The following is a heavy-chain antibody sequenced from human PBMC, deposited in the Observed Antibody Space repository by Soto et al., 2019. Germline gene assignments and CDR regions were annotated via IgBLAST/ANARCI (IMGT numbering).Heavy chain of an antibody. Sequence: PGESLKISCRGSGYSFTSYCISWGRQRRVRGLEWMGRIDPSDTYTNDSPSFQDHVSISDDKSIRTAYLQWSSLKSSDTAMYYCASSDDYGGNSPFFDYWCQLTLVTVSS. CDR3: ASSDDYGGNSPFFDY. J-gene: IGHJ4*02. V-gene: IGHV5-10-1*01. D-gene: IGHD4-17*01. CDR1: GYSFTSYC. CDR2: IDPSDTYT.